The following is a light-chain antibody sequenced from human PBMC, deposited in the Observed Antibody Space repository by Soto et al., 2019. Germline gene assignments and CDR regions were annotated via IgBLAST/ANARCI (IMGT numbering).Light chain of an antibody. CDR3: SSYTSSGTVV. J-gene: IGLJ2*01. CDR2: EVS. CDR1: SSDVGDYNY. Sequence: QSALTQPASVSGSPGQSITISCTGTSSDVGDYNYVSWYQQHPDKAPKLMIYEVSNRPSGVSSRFSGSKSGNTASLTISGLQAEDEADYHCSSYTSSGTVVFGGGTKLTVL. V-gene: IGLV2-14*01.